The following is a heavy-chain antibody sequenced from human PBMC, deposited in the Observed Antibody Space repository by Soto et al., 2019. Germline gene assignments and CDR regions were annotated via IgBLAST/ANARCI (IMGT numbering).Heavy chain of an antibody. CDR1: GFTFSSDA. D-gene: IGHD6-25*01. J-gene: IGHJ6*02. Sequence: GGSLRLSCAASGFTFSSDAMSWVRQAPGKGLEWVSAISGSGGSTCYADTVQGRFTISRDNSKNTLYLQMNSLRAEDTAVYYCANLPISGYGVVYYYGMDVWGQGTTVNVSS. V-gene: IGHV3-23*01. CDR3: ANLPISGYGVVYYYGMDV. CDR2: ISGSGGST.